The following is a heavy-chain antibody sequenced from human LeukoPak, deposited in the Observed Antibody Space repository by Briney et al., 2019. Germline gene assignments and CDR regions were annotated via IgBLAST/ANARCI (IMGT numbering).Heavy chain of an antibody. D-gene: IGHD2-2*01. Sequence: GGSLRLSCAASGFRFTDYFMSWVRQAPGKGLEWVAGLGRSGEYKYYADSVKGRFTISRDNSKDTVSLQMDSLRAEDSAIYFCVKDRPCETCMPMDAWGQGTTVTVSS. CDR2: LGRSGEYK. CDR1: GFRFTDYF. J-gene: IGHJ6*02. CDR3: VKDRPCETCMPMDA. V-gene: IGHV3-23*01.